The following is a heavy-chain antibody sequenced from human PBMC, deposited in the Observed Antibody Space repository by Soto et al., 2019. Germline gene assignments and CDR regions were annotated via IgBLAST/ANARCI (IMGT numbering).Heavy chain of an antibody. CDR2: ISYDGSNK. J-gene: IGHJ4*02. CDR3: ARESYYFDY. Sequence: QVQLVESGGGVVQPGRSLRLSCVASGFTFRSYAMHWVRQAPGKGLEWVAVISYDGSNKYYADSVKGRFTISRDNSKNTLYLQMNSLRAEDTAVYYCARESYYFDYWGQGTLVTVSS. CDR1: GFTFRSYA. V-gene: IGHV3-30-3*01.